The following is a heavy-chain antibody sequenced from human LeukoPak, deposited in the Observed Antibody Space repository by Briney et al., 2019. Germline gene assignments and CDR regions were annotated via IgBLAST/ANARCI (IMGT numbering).Heavy chain of an antibody. CDR1: GYTFTSYG. CDR3: ARGAGSGIAVAEDYYYYGMDV. J-gene: IGHJ6*02. D-gene: IGHD6-19*01. V-gene: IGHV1-18*01. Sequence: GASVKVSCKASGYTFTSYGISWVRQAPGQGLEWMGWISAYNGNTNYAQKLQGRVTMTTDTSTSTAYMELRSLRSDDTAVYYCARGAGSGIAVAEDYYYYGMDVWGQGTTVTVSS. CDR2: ISAYNGNT.